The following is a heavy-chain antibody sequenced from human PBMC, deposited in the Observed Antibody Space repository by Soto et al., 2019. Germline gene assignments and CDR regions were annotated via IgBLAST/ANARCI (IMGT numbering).Heavy chain of an antibody. V-gene: IGHV4-34*01. CDR1: GGSFSGYY. CDR2: INHSGST. D-gene: IGHD6-6*01. J-gene: IGHJ4*02. CDR3: ARGTIAARPSFDY. Sequence: QVQLQQWGAGLLKPSETLSLTCAVYGGSFSGYYWSWIRQPPGKGLEWIGEINHSGSTNYNPSLKSRVTISVDTSKNQCSLKLSSVTAADTAVYYCARGTIAARPSFDYWGQGTLVTVSS.